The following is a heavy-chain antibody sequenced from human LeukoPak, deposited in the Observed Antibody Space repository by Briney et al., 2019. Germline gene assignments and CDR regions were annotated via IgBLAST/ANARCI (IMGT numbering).Heavy chain of an antibody. CDR3: AKDVLNYYDSSGYGYFQH. D-gene: IGHD3-22*01. V-gene: IGHV3-23*01. CDR2: ISGSGGST. CDR1: GFTFSSYA. Sequence: PGRSLRLSCAASGFTFSSYAMSWVRQAPGKGLEWVSAISGSGGSTYYADSVKGRFTISRDNSKNTLYLQMNSLRAEDTAVYYCAKDVLNYYDSSGYGYFQHWGQGTLVTVSS. J-gene: IGHJ1*01.